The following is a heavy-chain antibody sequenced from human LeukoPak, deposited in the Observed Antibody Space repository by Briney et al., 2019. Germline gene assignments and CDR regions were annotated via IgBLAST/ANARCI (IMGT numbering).Heavy chain of an antibody. D-gene: IGHD3-16*02. CDR1: GGSMSTYY. V-gene: IGHV4-59*08. Sequence: PSETPSLTCTVSGGSMSTYYWSWIRQPPGKGLEWIGYIYDNGYTHYNPSLKSRVSISLDTSKSQFSLNLSSVTAADTAVYYCARRAFGGVIAANWFDPWGQGTLVTVSS. J-gene: IGHJ5*02. CDR2: IYDNGYT. CDR3: ARRAFGGVIAANWFDP.